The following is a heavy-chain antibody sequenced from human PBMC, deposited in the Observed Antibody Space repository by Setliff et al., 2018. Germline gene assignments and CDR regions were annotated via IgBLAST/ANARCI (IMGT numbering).Heavy chain of an antibody. Sequence: SETLSLPCSVSGDSINNFYWNWIRQSPGTGLEWIGYIFSDGTTYYNPSLKSRRTISVDTSKNQFSLRLTSVTAADTAVYYCTSTPRGGINITTRAGAFDSWGQGTLVTVSS. V-gene: IGHV4-59*01. J-gene: IGHJ4*02. CDR2: IFSDGTT. CDR1: GDSINNFY. CDR3: TSTPRGGINITTRAGAFDS. D-gene: IGHD6-6*01.